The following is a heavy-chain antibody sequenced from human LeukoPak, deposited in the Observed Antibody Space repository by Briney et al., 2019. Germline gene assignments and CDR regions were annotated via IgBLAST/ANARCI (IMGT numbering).Heavy chain of an antibody. CDR2: LDRDGTTT. CDR3: VRDTENIGYDAFEF. D-gene: IGHD2/OR15-2a*01. Sequence: PGGSLRLSCVASGFTFSTYWMHWVRQAPGKGLEWVSRLDRDGTTTSYADSVYGRFTISRDNAKSTLYLQMRSLRAEDTAVYYCVRDTENIGYDAFEFWGHSTLVTVSS. J-gene: IGHJ5*01. CDR1: GFTFSTYW. V-gene: IGHV3-74*01.